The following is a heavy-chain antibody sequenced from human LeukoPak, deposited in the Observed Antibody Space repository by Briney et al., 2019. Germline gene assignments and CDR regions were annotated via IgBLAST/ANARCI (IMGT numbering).Heavy chain of an antibody. CDR3: ATSNGWHDQADYYYGMDV. D-gene: IGHD1-1*01. V-gene: IGHV3-9*01. CDR2: ISWNSGSI. CDR1: GFTFDDYA. Sequence: AGRSLRLSCAASGFTFDDYAMHWVRQAPGKGMEWVSGISWNSGSIGYVDSVKGRFTISRDNAKNSLYVQMNRLRAADTAMYYCATSNGWHDQADYYYGMDVWGQGTTVTVSS. J-gene: IGHJ6*02.